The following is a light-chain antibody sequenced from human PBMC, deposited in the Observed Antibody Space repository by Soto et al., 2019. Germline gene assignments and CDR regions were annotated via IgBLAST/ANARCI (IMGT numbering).Light chain of an antibody. CDR1: SSDVGDYNY. CDR2: DVY. CDR3: SSYTSTRSYV. V-gene: IGLV2-14*01. Sequence: QSALTQPASVSGSPGQSITISCTGSSSDVGDYNYVYWYQQYPGKAPKLMIYDVYNRPSGISNRFSGSKSGNTASLTISGLQAEDEAEYYCSSYTSTRSYVFGTGTKLTVL. J-gene: IGLJ1*01.